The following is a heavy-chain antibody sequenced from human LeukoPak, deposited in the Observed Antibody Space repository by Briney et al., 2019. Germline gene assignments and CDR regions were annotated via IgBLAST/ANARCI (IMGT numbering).Heavy chain of an antibody. CDR1: GFTFSSYS. J-gene: IGHJ4*02. Sequence: PGGSLRLSCAASGFTFSSYSMNWVRQAPGKGLEWVSSISSSSSYIYYADSVKGRFTISRDNAKDSLYLQMNSLRAEDTAVYYCARDLAVTRDYWGQGTLVTVSS. CDR2: ISSSSSYI. V-gene: IGHV3-21*01. D-gene: IGHD4-23*01. CDR3: ARDLAVTRDY.